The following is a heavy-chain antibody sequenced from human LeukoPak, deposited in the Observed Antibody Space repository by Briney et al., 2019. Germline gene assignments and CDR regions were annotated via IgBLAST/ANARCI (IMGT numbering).Heavy chain of an antibody. Sequence: SETLSFTCTVSGGSISSGGYYWSWIRQHPGKGLEWIGYIYYSGSTYYNPSLKSRVTISVDTSKNQFSLKLSSVTAADTAVYYCARDYGGWSYDYWGQGTLVTVSS. CDR3: ARDYGGWSYDY. CDR2: IYYSGST. V-gene: IGHV4-31*03. J-gene: IGHJ4*02. D-gene: IGHD6-19*01. CDR1: GGSISSGGYY.